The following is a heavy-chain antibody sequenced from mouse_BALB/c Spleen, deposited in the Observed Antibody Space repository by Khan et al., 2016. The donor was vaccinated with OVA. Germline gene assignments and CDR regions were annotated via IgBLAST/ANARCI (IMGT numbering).Heavy chain of an antibody. V-gene: IGHV2-3*01. CDR3: AHDFYGYDWFAY. J-gene: IGHJ3*01. CDR2: IWSDGNT. Sequence: QVQLKESGPGLVAPSQSLSITCTVSGSSSTSYGVSWARQTPGKGLEWLGVIWSDGNTNYHSSLKSRLTITKDNSKSQVLLKLNSLQTDDTATYCCAHDFYGYDWFAYWGQGTLVTVSA. D-gene: IGHD2-2*01. CDR1: GSSSTSYG.